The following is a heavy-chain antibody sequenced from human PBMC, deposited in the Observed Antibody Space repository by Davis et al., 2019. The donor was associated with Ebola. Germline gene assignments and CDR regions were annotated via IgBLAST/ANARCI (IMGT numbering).Heavy chain of an antibody. Sequence: GGSLRLSCAASGFTFSSYSMNWVRQAPGTGLEWVSSISSSSSHIYYADSVKGRFTISRDNAKNSLYLQMNSLRAEDTAVYYCARGEATVLWGQGTLVTVSS. J-gene: IGHJ4*02. CDR2: ISSSSSHI. V-gene: IGHV3-21*01. CDR3: ARGEATVL. CDR1: GFTFSSYS. D-gene: IGHD1-26*01.